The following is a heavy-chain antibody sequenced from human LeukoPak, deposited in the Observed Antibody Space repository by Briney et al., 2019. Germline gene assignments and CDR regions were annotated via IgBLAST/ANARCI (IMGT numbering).Heavy chain of an antibody. V-gene: IGHV4-39*01. D-gene: IGHD3-3*01. CDR2: IYYSGST. CDR3: ARHEDTIFGVYAFDI. CDR1: GGSISSSSYY. Sequence: SGTLSLTCTVSGGSISSSSYYWGWIRQPPGKGLEWIGSIYYSGSTYYNPSLKSRVTISVDTSKNQFSLKLSSVTAADTAVYYCARHEDTIFGVYAFDIWGQGTMVTVSS. J-gene: IGHJ3*02.